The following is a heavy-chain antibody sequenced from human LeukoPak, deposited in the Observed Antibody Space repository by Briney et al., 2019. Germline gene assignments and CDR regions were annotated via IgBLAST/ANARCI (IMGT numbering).Heavy chain of an antibody. V-gene: IGHV3-23*01. D-gene: IGHD3-9*01. J-gene: IGHJ4*02. CDR1: GFTFSSYA. Sequence: GGSLRLSCAASGFTFSSYAMSWVRQAPGKELEWVSAISGSGGSTYYADSVKGRFTISRDNSKNTLYLQMNSLRAEDTAVYYCAKVWYRSYYDILTGYYSDYWGQGTLVTVSS. CDR3: AKVWYRSYYDILTGYYSDY. CDR2: ISGSGGST.